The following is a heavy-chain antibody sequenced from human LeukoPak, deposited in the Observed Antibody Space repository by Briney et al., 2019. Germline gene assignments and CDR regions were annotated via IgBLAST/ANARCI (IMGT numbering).Heavy chain of an antibody. Sequence: GGSLRLSCAASGFTFSSYSMNWVRQAPGKGLEWVANIKQDGSEKYYVDSVKGRFTISRDNAKNSLYLQMNSLRAEDTAVYYCARVAVTETRGPFDYWGQGTLVTVSS. V-gene: IGHV3-7*01. D-gene: IGHD4-11*01. J-gene: IGHJ4*02. CDR3: ARVAVTETRGPFDY. CDR1: GFTFSSYS. CDR2: IKQDGSEK.